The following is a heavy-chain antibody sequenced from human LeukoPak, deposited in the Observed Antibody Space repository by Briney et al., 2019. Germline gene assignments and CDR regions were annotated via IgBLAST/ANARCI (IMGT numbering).Heavy chain of an antibody. CDR2: INSDGSST. Sequence: GGSLRLSCAVSGFTFSSYWMHWVRQAPGKGLVWVSRINSDGSSTSYADSVKGRFTISRDNAKNTLYLQMNSLRAEDTAVYYCARDAPGGTMIVARDAFDIWGQGTMVTVSS. CDR3: ARDAPGGTMIVARDAFDI. V-gene: IGHV3-74*01. CDR1: GFTFSSYW. J-gene: IGHJ3*02. D-gene: IGHD3-22*01.